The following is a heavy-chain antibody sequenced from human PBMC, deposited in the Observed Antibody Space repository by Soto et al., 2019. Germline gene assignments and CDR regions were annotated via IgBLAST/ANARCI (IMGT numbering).Heavy chain of an antibody. Sequence: QVQLQESGPGLVKPSQTLSLTCTVSGGSISSGGYYWSWIRQHPGKGLEWIGYIYYSGSTYYNPSLHSRVTLSVDTSDNQFALKLGSVTAADTAVYFCARSLRVDTTGEFWGQGTLVTGSS. J-gene: IGHJ4*02. CDR1: GGSISSGGYY. CDR2: IYYSGST. CDR3: ARSLRVDTTGEF. D-gene: IGHD2-8*01. V-gene: IGHV4-31*03.